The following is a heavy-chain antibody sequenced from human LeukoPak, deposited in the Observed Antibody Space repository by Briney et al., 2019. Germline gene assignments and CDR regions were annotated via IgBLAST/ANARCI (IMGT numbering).Heavy chain of an antibody. CDR2: FDPEDGET. Sequence: ASVKVSCKVSGYTLTELSMHWVRQAPGKGLEWVGGFDPEDGETIYAQKFQGRVTMTEDTSTDTAYMELSSLRSEDTAVYYCALDYDILTGYSSFDYWGQGTLVTVSS. D-gene: IGHD3-9*01. CDR3: ALDYDILTGYSSFDY. J-gene: IGHJ4*02. CDR1: GYTLTELS. V-gene: IGHV1-24*01.